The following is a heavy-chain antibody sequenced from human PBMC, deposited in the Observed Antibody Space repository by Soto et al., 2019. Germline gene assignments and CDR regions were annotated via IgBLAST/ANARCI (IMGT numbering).Heavy chain of an antibody. Sequence: QITLNESGPTPVKPRQTLTLTCTFSGFSLTTSGVGVGWIRQSPGKAPEGLALIYWDDDKRYSPSLKSRLTITKDTTKNQAVRTMDDLNPADTATYYCAHRVLRTVYGLVTTPEIYFDFWGQGTPVAVSS. CDR3: AHRVLRTVYGLVTTPEIYFDF. CDR2: IYWDDDK. J-gene: IGHJ4*02. V-gene: IGHV2-5*02. CDR1: GFSLTTSGVG. D-gene: IGHD3-3*01.